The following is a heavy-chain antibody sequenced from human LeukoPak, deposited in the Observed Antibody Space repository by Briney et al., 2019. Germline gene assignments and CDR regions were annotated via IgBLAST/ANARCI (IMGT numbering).Heavy chain of an antibody. Sequence: ASVKVSCKASGYTFTGYYMHWARQAPGQGLEWMGWINPNSGGTNYAQKFQGRVTMTRDTSISTAYMELSRLRSDDTAVYYCARSGITMVRGVIGGYFDYWGQGTLVTVSS. CDR2: INPNSGGT. D-gene: IGHD3-10*01. V-gene: IGHV1-2*02. CDR1: GYTFTGYY. J-gene: IGHJ4*02. CDR3: ARSGITMVRGVIGGYFDY.